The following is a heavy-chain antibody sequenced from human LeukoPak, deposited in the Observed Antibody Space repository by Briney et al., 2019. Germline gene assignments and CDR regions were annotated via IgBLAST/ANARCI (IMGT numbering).Heavy chain of an antibody. CDR1: GFTFSDYY. J-gene: IGHJ3*02. Sequence: GRSLRLSCAASGFTFSDYYMSWIRQAPGKGLEWVSYISSSGSTIYYADSVKGRFTISRDNAKNSLYLQMNSLRAEDTAVYYCARGGVWGSYRPDAFDIWGQGTMVTVSS. CDR2: ISSSGSTI. CDR3: ARGGVWGSYRPDAFDI. D-gene: IGHD3-16*02. V-gene: IGHV3-11*01.